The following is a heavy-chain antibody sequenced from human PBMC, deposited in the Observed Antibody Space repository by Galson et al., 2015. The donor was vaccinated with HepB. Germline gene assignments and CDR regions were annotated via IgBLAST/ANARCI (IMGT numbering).Heavy chain of an antibody. CDR2: ISGSGAST. Sequence: SLRLSCAASGFTLSGYAMTWVRQAPGKGLEWVSTISGSGASTYYTDSVKGRFTISRDKSKNTLQLQMNSLRAEDTAIYYCAIKTGDYYDYWGQGTLITVSS. J-gene: IGHJ4*02. CDR1: GFTLSGYA. CDR3: AIKTGDYYDY. D-gene: IGHD3-10*01. V-gene: IGHV3-23*01.